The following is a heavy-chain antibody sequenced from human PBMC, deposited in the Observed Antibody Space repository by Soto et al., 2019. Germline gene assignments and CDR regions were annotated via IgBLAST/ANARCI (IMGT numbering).Heavy chain of an antibody. D-gene: IGHD2-8*01. V-gene: IGHV4-4*02. J-gene: IGHJ4*01. CDR2: IFHDGTA. CDR1: GVSISSGNL. CDR3: ARLVYDTRLNYMYFDF. Sequence: PSETLSLTCAVSGVSISSGNLWTWVRQTPQRGLEYIGEIFHDGTANYYPSFERRVAISVDTSKNQFSLKLTSVTAADTAIYFCARLVYDTRLNYMYFDFWGHGALVTVSS.